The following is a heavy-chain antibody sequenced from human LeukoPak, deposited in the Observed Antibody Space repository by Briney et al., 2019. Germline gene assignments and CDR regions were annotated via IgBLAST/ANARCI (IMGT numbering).Heavy chain of an antibody. CDR2: LTASGNTT. CDR3: AKGSSTVTSRAALDI. CDR1: GFTFGNYA. Sequence: GGSLRLSCAASGFTFGNYAMNWVRQAPGKGLEWVSSLTASGNTTYYADSVKGRFTTSRDNSKNTLYLHMNSLRAEDTAVYYCAKGSSTVTSRAALDIWGQGTMVTVSS. D-gene: IGHD4-17*01. V-gene: IGHV3-23*01. J-gene: IGHJ3*02.